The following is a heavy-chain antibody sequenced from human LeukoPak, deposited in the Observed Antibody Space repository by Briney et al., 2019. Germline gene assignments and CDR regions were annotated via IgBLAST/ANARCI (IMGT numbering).Heavy chain of an antibody. V-gene: IGHV3-21*04. Sequence: GGSLRLSCAASGFTFSSYSMNWVRQAPGKGLEWVSSISSSSSYIYYADSVKGRFTISRDNAKNSLYLQMNSLRAEDTAVYYCAKEPAGVGARVDFDYWGQGTLVTVSS. CDR1: GFTFSSYS. CDR3: AKEPAGVGARVDFDY. D-gene: IGHD3-16*01. CDR2: ISSSSSYI. J-gene: IGHJ4*02.